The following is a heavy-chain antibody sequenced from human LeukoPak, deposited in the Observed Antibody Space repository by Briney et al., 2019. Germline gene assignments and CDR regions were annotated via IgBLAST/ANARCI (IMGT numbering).Heavy chain of an antibody. CDR3: ARDGSNFYFDY. V-gene: IGHV3-66*01. CDR1: GFSVTSNH. CDR2: IYINAGTT. D-gene: IGHD1-1*01. J-gene: IGHJ4*02. Sequence: PGGSLRLSCAASGFSVTSNHMNWVRQTPGKGLEWVSIIYINAGTTHYAGSVKGRFIISRDNSQNTVYPQMNDLRADDSAVYYCARDGSNFYFDYWGQGALVTVSS.